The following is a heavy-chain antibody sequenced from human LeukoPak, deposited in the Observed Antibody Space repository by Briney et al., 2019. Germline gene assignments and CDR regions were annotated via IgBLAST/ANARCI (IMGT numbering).Heavy chain of an antibody. J-gene: IGHJ2*01. Sequence: PGGSPRLSCAASGFTFSDYAIHWVRQAPCKGLEWVAFISYDGSNKYYADSVKGRFTISRDNSKNTLYLQMNSLRVEDTAVYYCAREGAYQLLGYWYFDLWAVAPWSLSPQ. CDR2: ISYDGSNK. V-gene: IGHV3-30-3*01. CDR3: AREGAYQLLGYWYFDL. D-gene: IGHD2-21*01. CDR1: GFTFSDYA.